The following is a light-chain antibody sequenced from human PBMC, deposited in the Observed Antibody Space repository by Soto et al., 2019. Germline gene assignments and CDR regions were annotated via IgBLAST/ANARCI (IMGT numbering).Light chain of an antibody. CDR1: SSDVGGYNH. J-gene: IGLJ1*01. CDR3: SSYTSSSTV. V-gene: IGLV2-14*01. Sequence: QSALTQPASVSGSPGQSITISCTGTSSDVGGYNHVSWYQHHPGKAPKLMIYEVSDRPSGVSNRFSGSKSGNTASLTISGLQAEDEADYYCSSYTSSSTVFGTGTKLTVL. CDR2: EVS.